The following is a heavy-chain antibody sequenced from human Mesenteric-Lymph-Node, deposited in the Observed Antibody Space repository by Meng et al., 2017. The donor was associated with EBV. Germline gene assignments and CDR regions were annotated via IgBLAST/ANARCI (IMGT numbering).Heavy chain of an antibody. Sequence: QVQLGQSGSEWKKTGASAKVSCKASGYTFTSYAMNWVRQAPGQGLEWMGWIKTNTENATYAQGFTGRFVFSLDTSVSTAYLQISSLKAEDTAVYYCARDHYCSGGSCYDYWGQGTLVTVSS. D-gene: IGHD2-15*01. CDR3: ARDHYCSGGSCYDY. V-gene: IGHV7-4-1*02. CDR1: GYTFTSYA. J-gene: IGHJ4*02. CDR2: IKTNTENA.